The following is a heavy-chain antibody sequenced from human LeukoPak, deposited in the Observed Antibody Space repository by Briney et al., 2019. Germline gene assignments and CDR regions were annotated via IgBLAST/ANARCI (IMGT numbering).Heavy chain of an antibody. J-gene: IGHJ4*02. D-gene: IGHD3-16*01. V-gene: IGHV4-59*01. CDR3: VRAVISFGGVTAKGFDC. CDR2: IYYSGST. CDR1: GGSISSYY. Sequence: KPSETLSLTCTVSGGSISSYYWSWIRQPPGKGLEWIGYIYYSGSTNYNPSLKSRVTMSVDTSKNQFSLKLKYVTAADTAVYYCVRAVISFGGVTAKGFDCWGQGTLVTISS.